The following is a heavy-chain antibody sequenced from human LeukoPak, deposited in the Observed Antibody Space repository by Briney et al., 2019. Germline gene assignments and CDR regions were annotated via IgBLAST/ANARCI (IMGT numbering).Heavy chain of an antibody. D-gene: IGHD1-26*01. CDR1: GLFFSGYA. V-gene: IGHV3-23*01. J-gene: IGHJ4*02. CDR3: ARDPVEWELLLDC. Sequence: GGSLRLSCADSGLFFSGYAVNWVRQAPGKGTEWVSSITATGGSTYYANSVKGRFTISRDNASNSVYLQMNSLRVEDTAVYYCARDPVEWELLLDCWGQGTLVAVSS. CDR2: ITATGGST.